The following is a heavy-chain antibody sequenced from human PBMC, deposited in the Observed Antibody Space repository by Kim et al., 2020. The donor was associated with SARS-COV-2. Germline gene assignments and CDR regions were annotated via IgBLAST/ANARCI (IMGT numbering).Heavy chain of an antibody. D-gene: IGHD2-21*02. CDR2: IYYSGST. J-gene: IGHJ3*02. CDR1: GGSISSYY. V-gene: IGHV4-59*08. Sequence: SETLSLTCTVSGGSISSYYWSWIRQPPGKGLEWIGYIYYSGSTNYNPSLKSRVTISVDTSKNQFSLKLSSVTAADTAVYYCARHSGYSGYEPYCGGDCSPDDAFDIWGQGTMVTVSS. CDR3: ARHSGYSGYEPYCGGDCSPDDAFDI.